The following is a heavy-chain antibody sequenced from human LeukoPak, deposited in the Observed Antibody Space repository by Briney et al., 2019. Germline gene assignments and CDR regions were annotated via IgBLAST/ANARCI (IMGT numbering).Heavy chain of an antibody. D-gene: IGHD4-11*01. V-gene: IGHV1-18*01. CDR1: GYTFTSYG. CDR2: ISAYNGNT. Sequence: ASVKVSCKASGYTFTSYGISWVRQAPGQGLEWMGWISAYNGNTNYAQKLQGRVTMTTDTSTSTAYMELSSLRSEDTAVYYCARDYRENNWFDPWGQGTLVTVSS. CDR3: ARDYRENNWFDP. J-gene: IGHJ5*02.